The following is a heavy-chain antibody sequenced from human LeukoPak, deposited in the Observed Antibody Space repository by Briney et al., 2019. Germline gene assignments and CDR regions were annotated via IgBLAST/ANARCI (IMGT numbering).Heavy chain of an antibody. J-gene: IGHJ4*02. CDR1: GFTFSSYG. Sequence: GRSLRLSCAASGFTFSSYGMHWVRQAPGKGLEWVAVISYDGSNKYYADSVKGRFTISRDNSKNTLYLQMNSLRAEDTAVYYCAKLNSGYDSEFDYWGQGTLVTVS. D-gene: IGHD5-12*01. V-gene: IGHV3-30*18. CDR3: AKLNSGYDSEFDY. CDR2: ISYDGSNK.